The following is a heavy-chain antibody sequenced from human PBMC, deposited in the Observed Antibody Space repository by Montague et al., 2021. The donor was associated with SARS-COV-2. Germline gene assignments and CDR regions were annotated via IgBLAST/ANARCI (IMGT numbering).Heavy chain of an antibody. V-gene: IGHV4-59*01. CDR3: ARDRLNTIFGVVINDAFDI. D-gene: IGHD3-3*01. CDR2: IYYSGST. Sequence: SETLSLTCTVSGGSISSYYWSWIRQPPGKGLEWIGYIYYSGSTNXNPSLKSRVTISVDTSKNQFSLKLSSVTAADTAVYYCARDRLNTIFGVVINDAFDIWGQGTKVTVSS. CDR1: GGSISSYY. J-gene: IGHJ3*02.